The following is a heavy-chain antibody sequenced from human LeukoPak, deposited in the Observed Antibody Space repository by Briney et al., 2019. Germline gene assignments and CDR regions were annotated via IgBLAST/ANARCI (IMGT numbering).Heavy chain of an antibody. CDR2: INAGNGNT. Sequence: ASVNVSCKASGYTFTSYAMHWVRQAPGQRLEWMGWINAGNGNTKYSQKFQGRVTITRDTSASTAHMELSSLRSEDTAVYYCASEAAAGKPYFDYWGQGTLVTVSS. J-gene: IGHJ4*02. D-gene: IGHD6-13*01. CDR3: ASEAAAGKPYFDY. V-gene: IGHV1-3*01. CDR1: GYTFTSYA.